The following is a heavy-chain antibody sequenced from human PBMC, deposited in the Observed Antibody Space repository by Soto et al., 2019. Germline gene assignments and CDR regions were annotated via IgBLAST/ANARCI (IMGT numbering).Heavy chain of an antibody. Sequence: GESLKISCAASGFTFSSYSMNWVRQAPGKGLEWVSYISSSSSTIYYADSVKGRFTISRDNAKNSLYLQMNSLRAEDTAVYYCARSYCGGDCYTYYYYYMDVWGKGTTVTVSS. J-gene: IGHJ6*03. D-gene: IGHD2-21*01. CDR3: ARSYCGGDCYTYYYYYMDV. CDR2: ISSSSSTI. CDR1: GFTFSSYS. V-gene: IGHV3-48*01.